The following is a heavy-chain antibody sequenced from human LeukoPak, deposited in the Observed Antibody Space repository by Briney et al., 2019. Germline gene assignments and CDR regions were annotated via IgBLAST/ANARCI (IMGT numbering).Heavy chain of an antibody. CDR2: INHSGST. D-gene: IGHD3-9*01. CDR1: GFTFSSYW. V-gene: IGHV4-34*01. J-gene: IGHJ4*02. CDR3: ARWGNYDILTGLNY. Sequence: GSLRLSCAASGFTFSSYWMSWIRQPPGKGLEWIGEINHSGSTNYNPSLKSRVTISVDTSKNQFSLKLSSVTAADTAVYYCARWGNYDILTGLNYWGQGTLVTVSS.